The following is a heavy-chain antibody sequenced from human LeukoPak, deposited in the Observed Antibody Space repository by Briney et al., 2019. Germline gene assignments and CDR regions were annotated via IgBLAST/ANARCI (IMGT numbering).Heavy chain of an antibody. Sequence: GGSLRLSCAVSGFTFSDYGMHWVRQAPGKGLEWVAVIAYDGSNKYYADSVKGRFTISRDNSKNTLYLQMNSLRAEDTAVYYCAKGSGSYPRHYYYYYMDVWGKGTTVTISS. J-gene: IGHJ6*03. CDR3: AKGSGSYPRHYYYYYMDV. V-gene: IGHV3-30*18. CDR2: IAYDGSNK. CDR1: GFTFSDYG. D-gene: IGHD1-26*01.